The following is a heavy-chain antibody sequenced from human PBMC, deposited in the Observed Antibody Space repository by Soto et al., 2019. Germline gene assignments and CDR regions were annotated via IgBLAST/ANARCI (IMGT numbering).Heavy chain of an antibody. CDR3: ARDGGIVVVVAANFDY. CDR1: GFTFSSYA. D-gene: IGHD2-15*01. Sequence: QVQLVESGGGVVQPGRSLRLSCAASGFTFSSYAMHWVRQAPGKGLEWVAVISYDGSNKYYADSVKGRFTISRDNSKNTLYLQMNSLRAEDTAMYYCARDGGIVVVVAANFDYWGQGTLVTVSS. CDR2: ISYDGSNK. V-gene: IGHV3-30-3*01. J-gene: IGHJ4*02.